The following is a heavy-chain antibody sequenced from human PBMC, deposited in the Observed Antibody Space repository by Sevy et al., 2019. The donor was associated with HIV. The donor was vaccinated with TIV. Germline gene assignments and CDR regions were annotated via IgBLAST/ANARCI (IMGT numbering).Heavy chain of an antibody. CDR3: ATSRSGDFDGRGYYIY. CDR2: IFPDDSDT. Sequence: GESLKISCQGSGYSFTSHWIAWVRQMPGKGLEWMGIIFPDDSDTRYSPSFQGQVTFSADKSIFTAYLQWSSLRASDTAIYYCATSRSGDFDGRGYYIYWGQGTQVTVSS. V-gene: IGHV5-51*01. J-gene: IGHJ4*01. D-gene: IGHD3-22*01. CDR1: GYSFTSHW.